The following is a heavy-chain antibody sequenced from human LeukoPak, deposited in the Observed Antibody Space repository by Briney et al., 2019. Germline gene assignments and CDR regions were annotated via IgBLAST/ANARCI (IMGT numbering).Heavy chain of an antibody. CDR1: GFTFSIYD. CDR3: AKPYSYGSGSYDY. V-gene: IGHV3-23*01. D-gene: IGHD3-10*01. J-gene: IGHJ4*02. CDR2: ITGSSTTI. Sequence: PGGPLRLSCAASGFTFSIYDMSWVRQAPGRGLEWVSVITGSSTTIVYADSVKGQFTISRDNSKNTLYLQMNSLRAEDTAVYYCAKPYSYGSGSYDYWGQGTLVTVSS.